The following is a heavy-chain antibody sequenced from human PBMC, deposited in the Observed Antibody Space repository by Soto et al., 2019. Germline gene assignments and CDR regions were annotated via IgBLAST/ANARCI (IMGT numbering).Heavy chain of an antibody. Sequence: PSETLSLTCTVSGGSISSSSYYWGWIRQPPGKGLEWIGSIYYSGSTYYNPSLKSRVTISVDTSKNQFSLKLSSVTAADTAVYYCASLGIAVVKYNWFDPWGQGTLVTVSS. CDR3: ASLGIAVVKYNWFDP. V-gene: IGHV4-39*01. J-gene: IGHJ5*02. CDR2: IYYSGST. D-gene: IGHD3-22*01. CDR1: GGSISSSSYY.